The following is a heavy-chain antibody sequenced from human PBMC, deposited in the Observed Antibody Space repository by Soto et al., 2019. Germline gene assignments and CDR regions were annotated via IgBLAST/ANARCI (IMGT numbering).Heavy chain of an antibody. V-gene: IGHV3-33*01. CDR2: IWYDGSNK. CDR3: XXAXYSSSWYPFDY. J-gene: IGHJ4*02. D-gene: IGHD6-13*01. Sequence: QVQLVESGGGVVQPGRSLRLSCAASGFIFSNYGMHWVRQAPGKGLEWVAVIWYDGSNKYYADSLKGRFTISRDNSKXXXXXXXXXXXXXXXXXXXXXXAXYSSSWYPFDYWGQGTLVTVSS. CDR1: GFIFSNYG.